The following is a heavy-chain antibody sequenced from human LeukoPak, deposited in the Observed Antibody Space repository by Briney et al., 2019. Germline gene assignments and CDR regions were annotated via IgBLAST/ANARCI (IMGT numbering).Heavy chain of an antibody. D-gene: IGHD2-15*01. V-gene: IGHV3-66*01. CDR1: GFTVSSNY. Sequence: PGGSLRLSCAASGFTVSSNYMSWVRQAPGKGLEWVSVIYSGGSTYYADSVKGRFTISRDNSKNTLYLQMNSLRAEDTAVYYCARVVRYCSGGSCYGGLFDYWGQGTPVTASS. J-gene: IGHJ4*02. CDR2: IYSGGST. CDR3: ARVVRYCSGGSCYGGLFDY.